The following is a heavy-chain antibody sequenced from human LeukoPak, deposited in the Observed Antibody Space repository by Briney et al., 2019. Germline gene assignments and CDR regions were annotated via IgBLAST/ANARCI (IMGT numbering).Heavy chain of an antibody. CDR3: ARDAIDSGSYYFDY. D-gene: IGHD1-26*01. CDR1: GLTFSIYS. Sequence: PGGSLRLSCAASGLTFSIYSLNWVRQAPGKGLEWVSSISSSSSFISYADSVKGRFTISRDNAKNSLYLQMNSLRAEDTAVYYCARDAIDSGSYYFDYWGQGTLVTVSS. J-gene: IGHJ4*02. V-gene: IGHV3-21*06. CDR2: ISSSSSFI.